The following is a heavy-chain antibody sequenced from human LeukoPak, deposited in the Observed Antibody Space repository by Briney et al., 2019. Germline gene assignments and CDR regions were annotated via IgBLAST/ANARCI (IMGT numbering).Heavy chain of an antibody. CDR1: GFTFSSYA. CDR2: ISYDGSNK. V-gene: IGHV3-30-3*01. Sequence: GGSLRLSCAAPGFTFSSYAMHWVRQAPGKGLEWVAVISYDGSNKYYADSVKGRFTISRDNSKNTLYLQMNSLRAEDTAVYYCARDPLNGYFDYWGQGTLVTVSS. CDR3: ARDPLNGYFDY. J-gene: IGHJ4*02.